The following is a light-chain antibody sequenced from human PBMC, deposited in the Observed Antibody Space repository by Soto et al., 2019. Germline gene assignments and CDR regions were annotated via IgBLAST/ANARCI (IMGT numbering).Light chain of an antibody. Sequence: EIVLTQSPGTLSLSPGARATLSCSASQSGSSSYLAWYQQKPGQAPRVLIYGASSRATGIPDRFSGSGSGTEFTLTISRLEPEDFAVYFCQQYGNSPPNTFGQGTKVEIK. V-gene: IGKV3-20*01. CDR3: QQYGNSPPNT. CDR2: GAS. J-gene: IGKJ2*01. CDR1: QSGSSSY.